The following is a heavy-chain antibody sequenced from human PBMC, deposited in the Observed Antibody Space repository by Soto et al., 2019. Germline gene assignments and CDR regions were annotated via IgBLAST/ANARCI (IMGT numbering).Heavy chain of an antibody. J-gene: IGHJ4*02. V-gene: IGHV1-69*01. D-gene: IGHD3-10*01. CDR1: GGTFSSYD. Sequence: QVQLVQSGAEVKQPGSSVKVSCKASGGTFSSYDISWVRQAPGQGLEWMGGIIPIFGTPIYAQKFQGRVTITADESTNTASMELSSLRSEDTAVYYCALGRMVSLDYWGQGTLVTVSS. CDR3: ALGRMVSLDY. CDR2: IIPIFGTP.